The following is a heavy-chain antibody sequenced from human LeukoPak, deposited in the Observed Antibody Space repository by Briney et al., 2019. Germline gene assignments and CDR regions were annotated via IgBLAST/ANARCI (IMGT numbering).Heavy chain of an antibody. CDR1: GFTFSSYW. D-gene: IGHD6-13*01. CDR2: IKQDGSEK. Sequence: GGSLRLSCAASGFTFSSYWMSWVRQAPGKGLEWVANIKQDGSEKYYVDSVKGRFTISRDNAKNSLYLQMNSLRAEDTAVYYCARDLKRVYGYYYYYGMDVWGQGTTVTVSS. V-gene: IGHV3-7*01. CDR3: ARDLKRVYGYYYYYGMDV. J-gene: IGHJ6*02.